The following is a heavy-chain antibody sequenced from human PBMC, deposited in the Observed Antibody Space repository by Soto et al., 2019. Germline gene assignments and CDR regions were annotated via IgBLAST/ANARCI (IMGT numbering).Heavy chain of an antibody. J-gene: IGHJ4*02. D-gene: IGHD3-22*01. Sequence: PWGSLRLSCAAPGFSFSSYAMHWFRQAPGKGLEWVAVISYDGSKEYYADSVKGRFTISRDDSKNTLSLQMNSLRAEDTAVYYCARGRYYDTSDYYYYFWGQGTLVTVFS. V-gene: IGHV3-30-3*01. CDR3: ARGRYYDTSDYYYYF. CDR1: GFSFSSYA. CDR2: ISYDGSKE.